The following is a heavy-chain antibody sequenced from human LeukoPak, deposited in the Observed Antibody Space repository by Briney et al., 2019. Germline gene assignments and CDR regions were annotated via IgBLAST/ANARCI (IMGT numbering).Heavy chain of an antibody. Sequence: PSQTLSLTCTVSGGPISSGDYYWRWIRQPPGKGLEWIGYIYYSGGTSYNPSLKSRVSISVDTSKNQFSLKVTSVTAADCAVYYCARVNYYFDYWGQGTLVTVSS. V-gene: IGHV4-30-4*01. CDR1: GGPISSGDYY. D-gene: IGHD5-24*01. CDR3: ARVNYYFDY. J-gene: IGHJ4*02. CDR2: IYYSGGT.